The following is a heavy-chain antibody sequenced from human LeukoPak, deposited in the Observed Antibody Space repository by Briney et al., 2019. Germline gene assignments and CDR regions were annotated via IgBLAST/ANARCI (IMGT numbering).Heavy chain of an antibody. CDR2: ISSSSSYI. V-gene: IGHV3-21*01. CDR1: GFTFSSYS. D-gene: IGHD4-17*01. J-gene: IGHJ4*02. CDR3: AVTTVTTWGRHY. Sequence: GGSLRLSCAASGFTFSSYSMNWVRQAPGKGLEWVSSISSSSSYIYYADSVKGRFTISRDNAKNSLYLQMNSLRAEDTAVYYCAVTTVTTWGRHYWGQGTLVTVSS.